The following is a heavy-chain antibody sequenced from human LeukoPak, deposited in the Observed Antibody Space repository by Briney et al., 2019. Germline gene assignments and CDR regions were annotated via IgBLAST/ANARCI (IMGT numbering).Heavy chain of an antibody. D-gene: IGHD2-2*01. CDR2: IKQDGSER. CDR1: GLTLSSYW. CDR3: ARDLREPAVSYYMDV. Sequence: PGGSLTLSCAASGLTLSSYWMSWVRPAPGEGLEWVANIKQDGSERYYVESVKGRFTIARDNAKNSLYLQMDSLRVEDTAVYYCARDLREPAVSYYMDVWGKGTTVTVSS. V-gene: IGHV3-7*01. J-gene: IGHJ6*03.